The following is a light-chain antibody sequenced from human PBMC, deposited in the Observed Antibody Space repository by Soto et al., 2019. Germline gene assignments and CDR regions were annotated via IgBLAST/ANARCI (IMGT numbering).Light chain of an antibody. CDR1: QSISSY. Sequence: DIQMTQSPSSLSPSVVDRVTITCRASQSISSYLNWYQQKPGKAPKLLIYAASSLQSGVPSRFSGSGSGTDFTLTISSLQPEDFATYYCQQSYSLITFGQGTRLEIK. V-gene: IGKV1-39*01. J-gene: IGKJ5*01. CDR2: AAS. CDR3: QQSYSLIT.